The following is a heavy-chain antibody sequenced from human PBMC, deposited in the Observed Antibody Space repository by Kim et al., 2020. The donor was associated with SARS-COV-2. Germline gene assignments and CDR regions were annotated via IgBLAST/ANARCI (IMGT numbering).Heavy chain of an antibody. V-gene: IGHV4-39*01. CDR3: GWTLGRHYYGMDV. CDR2: IYYSGST. Sequence: SETLSLTCTVSGGSISSSSYYWGWIRQPPGKGLEWIGSIYYSGSTYYNPSLKSRVTISVDTSKNQFSLKLSSVTAADTAVYYCGWTLGRHYYGMDVWGQGTTVTVSS. J-gene: IGHJ6*02. D-gene: IGHD3-16*01. CDR1: GGSISSSSYY.